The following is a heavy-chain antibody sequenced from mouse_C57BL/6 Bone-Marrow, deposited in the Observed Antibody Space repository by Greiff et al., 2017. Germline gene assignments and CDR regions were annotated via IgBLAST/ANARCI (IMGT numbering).Heavy chain of an antibody. Sequence: EVMLVESGGGLVKPGGSLKLSCAASGFTFSDYGMHWVRQAPEKGLEWVAYISSGSSTIYYADTGKGRLTISRDNAKHTLFLQMTSLRSEDTAMYYCARRGTTVVASGHAMDYWGQGTSVTVSS. D-gene: IGHD1-1*01. V-gene: IGHV5-17*01. CDR1: GFTFSDYG. CDR3: ARRGTTVVASGHAMDY. CDR2: ISSGSSTI. J-gene: IGHJ4*01.